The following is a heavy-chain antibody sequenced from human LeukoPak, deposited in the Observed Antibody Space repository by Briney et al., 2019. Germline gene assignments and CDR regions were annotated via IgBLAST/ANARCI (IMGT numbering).Heavy chain of an antibody. Sequence: GGSLRLSCAASGFTFSSYAMHWVRQAPGKGLEWVAVISYDGSNKYYADSVKGRFTISRDNSKNTLYLQMNSLRAEDTAVYYCAKEGMDYSKFCDYWGQGTLVTVSS. J-gene: IGHJ4*02. CDR2: ISYDGSNK. CDR3: AKEGMDYSKFCDY. V-gene: IGHV3-30-3*01. CDR1: GFTFSSYA. D-gene: IGHD4-11*01.